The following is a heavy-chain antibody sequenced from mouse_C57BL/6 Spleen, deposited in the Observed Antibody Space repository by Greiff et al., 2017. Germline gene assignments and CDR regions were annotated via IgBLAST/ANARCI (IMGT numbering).Heavy chain of an antibody. CDR2: IDPSDSYT. CDR3: ARADYDYDDPFAY. J-gene: IGHJ3*01. V-gene: IGHV1-50*01. CDR1: GYTFTSYW. Sequence: QVQLQQPGAELVKPGASVKLSCKASGYTFTSYWMQWVKQRPGQGLEWIGEIDPSDSYTNYNQKFKGKATLTVDTSSSTAYMQLSSLTSEDSAVYYCARADYDYDDPFAYWGQGTLVTVSA. D-gene: IGHD2-4*01.